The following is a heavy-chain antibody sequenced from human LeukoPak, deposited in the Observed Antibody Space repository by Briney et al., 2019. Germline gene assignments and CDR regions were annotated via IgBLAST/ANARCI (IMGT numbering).Heavy chain of an antibody. CDR3: ARGDLWSGYFRWFDP. V-gene: IGHV1-2*02. CDR2: INPNSGGT. CDR1: GYTFTGYY. J-gene: IGHJ5*02. Sequence: GASVKVSCKASGYTFTGYYMHWVRQAPGQGLEWMGWINPNSGGTNYAQKFQGRVTMTRDTSISTAYMELSRLRSDDTAVYYCARGDLWSGYFRWFDPWGQGTLVTVSS. D-gene: IGHD3-3*01.